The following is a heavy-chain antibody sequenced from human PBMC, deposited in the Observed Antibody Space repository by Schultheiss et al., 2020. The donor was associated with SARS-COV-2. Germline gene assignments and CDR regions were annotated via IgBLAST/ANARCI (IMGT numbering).Heavy chain of an antibody. CDR3: ARVQWLRRGFDY. J-gene: IGHJ4*02. V-gene: IGHV3-23*01. D-gene: IGHD6-19*01. CDR2: ISGSGGST. CDR1: GFTFSSYA. Sequence: GGSLRLSCAASGFTFSSYAMSWVRQAPGKGLEWVSAISGSGGSTYYADSVKGRFTISRDNSKNTLYLQMNSLRAEDTAVYYCARVQWLRRGFDYWGQGTLVTVSS.